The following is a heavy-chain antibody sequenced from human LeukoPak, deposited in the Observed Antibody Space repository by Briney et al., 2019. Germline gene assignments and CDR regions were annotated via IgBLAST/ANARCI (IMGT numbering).Heavy chain of an antibody. Sequence: SETLSVTCAVYGGSFSGYNWSWIRQPPGKGLEWIGEIYHSGSTNYTPSLKCRVTISVDTSKNEFSLNLSSVTSAYRAVYYCARGRGGRDSGRITYNWFDPGGQGTLVTVSS. CDR3: ARGRGGRDSGRITYNWFDP. CDR2: IYHSGST. J-gene: IGHJ5*02. D-gene: IGHD3-16*01. V-gene: IGHV4-34*01. CDR1: GGSFSGYN.